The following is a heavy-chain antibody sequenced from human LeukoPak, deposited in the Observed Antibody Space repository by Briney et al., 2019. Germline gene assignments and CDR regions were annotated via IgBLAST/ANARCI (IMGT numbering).Heavy chain of an antibody. D-gene: IGHD7-27*01. CDR3: ASLGMYYFDY. J-gene: IGHJ4*02. V-gene: IGHV4-34*01. Sequence: SETLSLTCAVYGGSFSGYYWSWIRQPPGKGLEWIGEINHSGSTNYNPSLKSRVTISVDTSKSQFSLKLSSVTAADTAVYYCASLGMYYFDYWGQGTLVTVSS. CDR1: GGSFSGYY. CDR2: INHSGST.